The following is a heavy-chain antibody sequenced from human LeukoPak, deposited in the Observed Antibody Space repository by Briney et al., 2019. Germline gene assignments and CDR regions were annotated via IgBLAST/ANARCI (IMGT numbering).Heavy chain of an antibody. CDR3: ARRPDYVWGSYHKTFVY. CDR1: GYSISSGYY. Sequence: PSETLSLTCAVSGYSISSGYYWGWIRQPPGKGLEWIGSIYHSGSTYYNPSLKSRVTISVDTSKNQFSLKLSSVTAADTAVYYCARRPDYVWGSYHKTFVYWGQGTLVTVSS. V-gene: IGHV4-38-2*01. J-gene: IGHJ4*02. CDR2: IYHSGST. D-gene: IGHD3-16*01.